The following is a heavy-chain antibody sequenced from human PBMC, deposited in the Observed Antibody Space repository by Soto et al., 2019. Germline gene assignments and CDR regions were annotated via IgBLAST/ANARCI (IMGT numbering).Heavy chain of an antibody. CDR3: ARRPRVVIRYYYYGMDV. CDR1: GYSFTSYW. Sequence: VESLKISCSGSGYSFTSYWISWVRQMPGKGLEWMGRIDPSDSYTNYSPSFQGHVTISADKSISTAYLQWSSLKASDTAMYYCARRPRVVIRYYYYGMDVWGQGTTVTVSS. D-gene: IGHD3-3*01. V-gene: IGHV5-10-1*01. J-gene: IGHJ6*02. CDR2: IDPSDSYT.